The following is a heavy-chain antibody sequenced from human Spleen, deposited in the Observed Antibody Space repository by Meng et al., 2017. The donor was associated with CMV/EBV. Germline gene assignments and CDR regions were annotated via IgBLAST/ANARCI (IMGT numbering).Heavy chain of an antibody. Sequence: GSSLRLSFAASGFTVSSNYMSWVGQAPGKGLEWVSLIYTGGSTYYADCVKGRFTISRDNSKNTLYLQMNSLRAEETAVYYCARENRGSYGAYGMDVWGQGTTVTVSS. D-gene: IGHD1-26*01. CDR1: GFTVSSNY. CDR2: IYTGGST. J-gene: IGHJ6*02. CDR3: ARENRGSYGAYGMDV. V-gene: IGHV3-53*01.